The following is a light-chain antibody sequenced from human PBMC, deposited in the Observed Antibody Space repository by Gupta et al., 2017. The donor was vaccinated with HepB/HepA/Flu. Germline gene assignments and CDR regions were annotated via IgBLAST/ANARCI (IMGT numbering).Light chain of an antibody. CDR3: QASDSTTWV. J-gene: IGLJ3*02. CDR2: EDN. V-gene: IGLV3-1*01. Sequence: SYDLTQPPSVSVSPGPTASIPCSGSTLGNNYVCWYQQKPDQSPVLVIFEDNKRPAGIPEFFSASASNTTATTTIRGTQAGDDDYYYSQASDSTTWVFGGGTRLTVL. CDR1: TLGNNY.